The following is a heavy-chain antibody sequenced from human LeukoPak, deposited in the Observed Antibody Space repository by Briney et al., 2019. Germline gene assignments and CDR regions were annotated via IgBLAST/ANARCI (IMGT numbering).Heavy chain of an antibody. V-gene: IGHV4-59*12. J-gene: IGHJ4*02. D-gene: IGHD3-10*01. CDR1: GGSISSYY. CDR2: IYYSGST. Sequence: SETLSLTCTVSGGSISSYYWSWIRQPPGKGLEWIGYIYYSGSTNYNPSLKSRVTISVDTSKNQISLKLRSVTAADTAVYYCAREAPISDSGNYYKSLGYWGQGTLDTVSS. CDR3: AREAPISDSGNYYKSLGY.